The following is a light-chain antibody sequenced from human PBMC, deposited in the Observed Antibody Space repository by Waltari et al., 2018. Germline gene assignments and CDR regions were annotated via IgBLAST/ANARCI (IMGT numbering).Light chain of an antibody. J-gene: IGKJ4*01. Sequence: DIVLTQSPATLSLSPGERATLSCRASQNVRTFLAWYQQKPGQAPRLLIYAASNRAIGIPARFSGSGSGTDFTLTISSREPEDCAVYYCQQRFDWPLTFGGGTKVEIK. CDR3: QQRFDWPLT. CDR1: QNVRTF. CDR2: AAS. V-gene: IGKV3-11*01.